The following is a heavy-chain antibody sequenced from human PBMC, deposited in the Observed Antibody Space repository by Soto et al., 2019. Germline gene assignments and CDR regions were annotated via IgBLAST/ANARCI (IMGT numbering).Heavy chain of an antibody. D-gene: IGHD3-16*01. Sequence: SGPTLVNPTQTLTLTCTFSGFSLSTTGVGVSWIRQPPGKALEWLALIYWHDDKRYSPSLKSRLTITKDTSKNQVVLTMTNVDPVATATYYCAHRGGATVGLYYFDYWGQGALVTVSS. CDR2: IYWHDDK. V-gene: IGHV2-5*01. CDR1: GFSLSTTGVG. J-gene: IGHJ4*02. CDR3: AHRGGATVGLYYFDY.